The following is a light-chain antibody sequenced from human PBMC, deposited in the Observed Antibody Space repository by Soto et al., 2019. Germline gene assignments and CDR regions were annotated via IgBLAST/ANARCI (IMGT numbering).Light chain of an antibody. CDR2: GAS. CDR1: QSVDSNF. CDR3: QQYSSSPWT. Sequence: EIVLTQSPGTLSLSPGERATLSCRASQSVDSNFLAWYQQKPGQAPRLLIYGASSRVTGIPDRFSGSGSGTDFTLTISTLEPEDFAVYSCQQYSSSPWTFGQGTKVEIK. J-gene: IGKJ1*01. V-gene: IGKV3-20*01.